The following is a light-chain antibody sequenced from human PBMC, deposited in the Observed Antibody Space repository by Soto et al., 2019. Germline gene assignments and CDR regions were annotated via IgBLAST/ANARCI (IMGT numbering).Light chain of an antibody. V-gene: IGKV3-20*01. J-gene: IGKJ3*01. Sequence: EIVLTQSPGTLSLSPAEGATLSCRASQTISNTYLAWYQQIHGQAHRLLIYGASSRATGIPDRFSVSDSGTDFALTISGRAPEDVAVDYCQSYGRSVFTVRPGTKVDIK. CDR2: GAS. CDR3: QSYGRSVFT. CDR1: QTISNTY.